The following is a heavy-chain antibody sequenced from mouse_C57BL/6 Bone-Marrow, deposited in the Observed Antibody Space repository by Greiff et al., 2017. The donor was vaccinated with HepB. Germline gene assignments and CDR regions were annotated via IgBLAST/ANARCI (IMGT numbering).Heavy chain of an antibody. V-gene: IGHV1-55*01. CDR3: ARDPLLRGAMDY. Sequence: QVQLQQPGAELVKPGASVKMSCKASGYTFTSYWITWVKQWPGQGLEWIGDIYPGSGSTNYNEKFKSKATLTVDTSSSTAYMQLSSLTSEDSAVYYCARDPLLRGAMDYWGQGTSVTVSS. D-gene: IGHD1-1*01. J-gene: IGHJ4*01. CDR2: IYPGSGST. CDR1: GYTFTSYW.